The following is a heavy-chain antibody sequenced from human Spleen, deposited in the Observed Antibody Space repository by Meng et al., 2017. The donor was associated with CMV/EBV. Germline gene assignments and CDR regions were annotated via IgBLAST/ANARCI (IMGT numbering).Heavy chain of an antibody. CDR2: INHSGNT. V-gene: IGHV4-34*03. Sequence: SETLSLTCAVYGGSFSGYYWSWIRQPPGRGLEWIGEINHSGNTNYNPSLKSGVTISVDTYKTQFTLKLSSVTAADTAVYYYSIRGGQRGYFDYWGQGTLVTVSS. CDR1: GGSFSGYY. CDR3: SIRGGQRGYFDY. J-gene: IGHJ4*02. D-gene: IGHD3-10*01.